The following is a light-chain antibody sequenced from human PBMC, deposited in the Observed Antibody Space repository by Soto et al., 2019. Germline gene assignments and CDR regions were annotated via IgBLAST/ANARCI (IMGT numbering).Light chain of an antibody. V-gene: IGKV4-1*01. CDR1: QSVLHSSNNE. CDR3: QQYYASWT. Sequence: DIVMTQSPDSLAVSLGERATINCKSSQSVLHSSNNELAWYQQKPGQPPKLLIYWASTRESGVPDRFSGSGSGTDFTLTISSLQAEDVAVYYCQQYYASWTFGQGTKVEIK. J-gene: IGKJ1*01. CDR2: WAS.